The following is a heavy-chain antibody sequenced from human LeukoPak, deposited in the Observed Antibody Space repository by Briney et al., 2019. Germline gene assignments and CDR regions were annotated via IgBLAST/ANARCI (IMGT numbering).Heavy chain of an antibody. CDR3: ARVDLSWSDTSGYYRDWFDP. J-gene: IGHJ5*02. CDR1: GYTFTSYG. CDR2: VSSYNGNT. Sequence: ASVKVSCKASGYTFTSYGISWVRQAPGQGLEWMGWVSSYNGNTNYAQKFQGRVTMTTDASTSTVYMELRSLRSDDTAVYYCARVDLSWSDTSGYYRDWFDPWGQGTLVTVSS. V-gene: IGHV1-18*01. D-gene: IGHD3-22*01.